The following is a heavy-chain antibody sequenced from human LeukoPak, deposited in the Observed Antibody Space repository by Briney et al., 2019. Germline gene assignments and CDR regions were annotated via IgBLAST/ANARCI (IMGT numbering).Heavy chain of an antibody. CDR2: IYPPDSDT. J-gene: IGHJ4*02. D-gene: IGHD7-27*01. CDR3: ARRVGTQYYFDY. V-gene: IGHV5-51*01. Sequence: GGALQISCKGSGYSFTSHWIAWVRQMPGKGLEWMGVIYPPDSDTRYSPSFQGQVTISADKSISTAYLQWSSLKASDTAMYYCARRVGTQYYFDYWGQGTLVTVSS. CDR1: GYSFTSHW.